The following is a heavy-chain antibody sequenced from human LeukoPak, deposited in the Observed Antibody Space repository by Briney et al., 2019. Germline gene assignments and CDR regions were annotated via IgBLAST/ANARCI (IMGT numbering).Heavy chain of an antibody. J-gene: IGHJ3*02. D-gene: IGHD6-13*01. CDR2: IYYSGST. CDR3: ARRYSSSLGAFDI. V-gene: IGHV4-39*01. Sequence: SETLSLTCTVSGGSISSSSYYWGWIRQPPGKGLEWIGSIYYSGSTYYNPSLKSRVTISVDTSKNQFSLKLSSVTAADTAVYYCARRYSSSLGAFDIWGQGTMVTVSS. CDR1: GGSISSSSYY.